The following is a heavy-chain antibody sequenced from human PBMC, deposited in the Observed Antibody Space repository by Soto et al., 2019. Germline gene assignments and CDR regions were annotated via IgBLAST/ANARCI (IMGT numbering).Heavy chain of an antibody. Sequence: PXGSLVLACAASGFTFSSDSMNWVRQAPGKGLEWVSSISSSSSYIYYADSVKGRFTISRDNAKNSLYLQMNSLRAEDTAVYYCARDGRSVTIFGVDSIDYWGQGTLVTVSS. CDR1: GFTFSSDS. CDR3: ARDGRSVTIFGVDSIDY. CDR2: ISSSSSYI. J-gene: IGHJ4*02. V-gene: IGHV3-21*01. D-gene: IGHD3-3*01.